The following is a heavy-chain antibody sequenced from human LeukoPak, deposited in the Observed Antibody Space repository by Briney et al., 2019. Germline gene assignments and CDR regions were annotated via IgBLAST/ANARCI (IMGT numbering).Heavy chain of an antibody. V-gene: IGHV4-4*07. Sequence: PSETLSLTCTVSAGSISGYYWTWIRQPAGKGLEWVGRIYFSGSAYYNPSLARQVSISLDTSNNQFSLKVTSVTAADTAVYDCARGAEMTRIGGHYSFDLWGQGILVTVSS. CDR2: IYFSGSA. CDR3: ARGAEMTRIGGHYSFDL. CDR1: AGSISGYY. J-gene: IGHJ4*02. D-gene: IGHD2-15*01.